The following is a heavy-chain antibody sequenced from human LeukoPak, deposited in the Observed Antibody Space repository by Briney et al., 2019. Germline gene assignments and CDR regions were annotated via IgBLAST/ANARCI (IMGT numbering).Heavy chain of an antibody. V-gene: IGHV3-23*01. CDR3: AKGGYYYDSSGYSSLIFDY. D-gene: IGHD3-22*01. J-gene: IGHJ4*02. Sequence: GSLSLSCAASGFTFSSYAMSWVRQAPGKGLEWVSAISGSGGSTYYADSVKGRFTISRDNSKNTLYLQMNSLRAEDTAVYYCAKGGYYYDSSGYSSLIFDYWGQGTLVTVSS. CDR2: ISGSGGST. CDR1: GFTFSSYA.